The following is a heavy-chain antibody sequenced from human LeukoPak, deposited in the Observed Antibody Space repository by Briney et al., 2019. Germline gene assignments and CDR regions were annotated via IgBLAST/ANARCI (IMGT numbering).Heavy chain of an antibody. D-gene: IGHD1-1*01. CDR2: IYHSGST. CDR1: GGSISSSNW. CDR3: AREGGTGTGGPFDY. V-gene: IGHV4-4*02. J-gene: IGHJ4*02. Sequence: SETLSLTCAVSGGSISSSNWWSWVRQPPGKGLEWIGEIYHSGSTNYNPSLKSRVTISVDKSKNQFSLKLSSVTAADTAVYYCAREGGTGTGGPFDYWGQGTLVTVSS.